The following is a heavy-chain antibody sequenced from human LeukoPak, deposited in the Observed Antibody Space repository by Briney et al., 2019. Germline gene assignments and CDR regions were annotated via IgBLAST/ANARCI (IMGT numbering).Heavy chain of an antibody. CDR2: INHSGST. Sequence: TSETLSLTCAVYGGSFSGYHWTWLRQPPGKGLEWIGEINHSGSTNYNPSLKSRLTISVDTSRNQFSLKLSSVTAADTAMYYCARPNHKDHCSGTNCYRYFDYWGQGTLVTVSS. CDR1: GGSFSGYH. D-gene: IGHD2-2*02. V-gene: IGHV4-34*01. J-gene: IGHJ4*02. CDR3: ARPNHKDHCSGTNCYRYFDY.